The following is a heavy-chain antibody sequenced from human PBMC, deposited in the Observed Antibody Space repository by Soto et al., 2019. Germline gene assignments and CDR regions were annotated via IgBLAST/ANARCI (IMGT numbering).Heavy chain of an antibody. J-gene: IGHJ6*02. Sequence: QGHLVQSGPEVKKPGSSVKVSCKASGGTFNTYPISWVRQAPGQGLEWMGGIVPIYGSAVYAQKFQGRITITADKSTSTVYMELNSLRSEDTALYYCVRAWAAAVEPVGRDYNAMGVWGQGTKVXVSS. D-gene: IGHD2-2*01. CDR3: VRAWAAAVEPVGRDYNAMGV. CDR1: GGTFNTYP. CDR2: IVPIYGSA. V-gene: IGHV1-69*06.